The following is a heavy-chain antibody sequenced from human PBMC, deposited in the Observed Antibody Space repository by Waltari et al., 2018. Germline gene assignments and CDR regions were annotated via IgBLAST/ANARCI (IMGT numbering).Heavy chain of an antibody. CDR1: GYTFTGYY. J-gene: IGHJ4*02. Sequence: QVQLVQSGAEVKKPGASVKVSCKASGYTFTGYYMHWVRQAPGQGLEWMGWINPNSGGTNYAQKFQGRVTMTRDTSISTAYMELSRLRSDDTAVYYCARVVSSRPGYSSGWYPGVFDYWGQGTLVTVSS. D-gene: IGHD6-19*01. CDR2: INPNSGGT. CDR3: ARVVSSRPGYSSGWYPGVFDY. V-gene: IGHV1-2*02.